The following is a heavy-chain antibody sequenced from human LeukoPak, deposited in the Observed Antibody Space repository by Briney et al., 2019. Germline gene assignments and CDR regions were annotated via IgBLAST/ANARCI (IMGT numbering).Heavy chain of an antibody. J-gene: IGHJ4*02. CDR1: GFTFSSYS. Sequence: PGGSLRLSCAASGFTFSSYSMNWVRQAPGKGLEWVSSISSSSYIYYADSVKGRFTISRDNAKNSLYLQMNSLRAEDTAVYYCARDANYYGSGSYRDNEVDYWGQGTLVTVSS. CDR2: ISSSSYI. CDR3: ARDANYYGSGSYRDNEVDY. D-gene: IGHD3-10*01. V-gene: IGHV3-21*01.